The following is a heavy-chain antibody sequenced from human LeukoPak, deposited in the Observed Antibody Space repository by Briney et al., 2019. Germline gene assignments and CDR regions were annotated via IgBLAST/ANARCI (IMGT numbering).Heavy chain of an antibody. D-gene: IGHD3-22*01. CDR3: ARAIFDSSAYQPLQH. J-gene: IGHJ1*01. CDR1: GFTFSTYS. Sequence: GGSLRLSCAASGFTFSTYSMDWVRQAPGKGLEWVSSISSGSSYIYYADSVKGRFTISRDNARNTLYLQMNSLRAEDTAVYYCARAIFDSSAYQPLQHWGQGTLVTVSS. CDR2: ISSGSSYI. V-gene: IGHV3-21*01.